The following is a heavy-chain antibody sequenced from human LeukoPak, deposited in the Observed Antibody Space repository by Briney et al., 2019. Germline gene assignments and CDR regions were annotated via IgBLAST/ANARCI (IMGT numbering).Heavy chain of an antibody. CDR1: GFTFSNHG. Sequence: GGSLRLSCTASGFTFSNHGMHWVRQAPGKGLEWVTFIRYDGSNKDYADSVKGRFTISRDNSNNTLYLQMNSLRAEDTAVYYCASGGSYFDYWGQGTLVTVSS. CDR2: IRYDGSNK. D-gene: IGHD1-26*01. CDR3: ASGGSYFDY. V-gene: IGHV3-30*02. J-gene: IGHJ4*02.